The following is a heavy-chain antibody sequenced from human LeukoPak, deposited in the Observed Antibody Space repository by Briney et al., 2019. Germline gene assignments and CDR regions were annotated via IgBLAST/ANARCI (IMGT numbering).Heavy chain of an antibody. J-gene: IGHJ4*02. Sequence: PGRSLRLSCAASGFTFSSYAMHWVRQAPGKGLEWVAVISYDGSNKYYADSVKGRFTISRDNSKNTLYLQMNSLRAEDTAVYYCARGNYYGQDYWGQGTLVTVSS. CDR3: ARGNYYGQDY. CDR1: GFTFSSYA. V-gene: IGHV3-30-3*01. CDR2: ISYDGSNK. D-gene: IGHD3-10*01.